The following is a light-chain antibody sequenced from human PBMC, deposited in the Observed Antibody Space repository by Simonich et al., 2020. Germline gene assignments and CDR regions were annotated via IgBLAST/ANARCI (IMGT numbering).Light chain of an antibody. CDR1: QSGLYSSNNKNY. CDR3: QQYYSTPWT. V-gene: IGKV4-1*01. Sequence: EIVMTQSPDSLAVSLGERATINCKSSQSGLYSSNNKNYLAWYQPKPGQPPKLLIYWASTRESGVPDRFSGSGSGTDFTLTISSLQAEDVAVYYCQQYYSTPWTFGQGTKVEIK. CDR2: WAS. J-gene: IGKJ1*01.